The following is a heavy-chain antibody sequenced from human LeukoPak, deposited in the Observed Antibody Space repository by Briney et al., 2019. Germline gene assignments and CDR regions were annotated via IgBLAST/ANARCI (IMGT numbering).Heavy chain of an antibody. Sequence: SQTLSLTCTVSGGSISSGGYYWSWLRQHPGKGLEWIGYIYYSGSTYYNPSLKSRVTISVDTSKNQFSLKLSSVTAADTAVYYCARDCGGDCYSAFDIWGQGTMVTVSS. V-gene: IGHV4-31*03. CDR2: IYYSGST. CDR1: GGSISSGGYY. J-gene: IGHJ3*02. CDR3: ARDCGGDCYSAFDI. D-gene: IGHD2-21*02.